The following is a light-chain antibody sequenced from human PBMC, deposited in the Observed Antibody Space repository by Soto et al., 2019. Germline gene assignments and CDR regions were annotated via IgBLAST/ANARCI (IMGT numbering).Light chain of an antibody. Sequence: ENVLTHSPGTLSLSPWERATLSCRASQPVSSSFLAWYQQKPGQAPRLLIYGAFKRATGIPDRFSGSGSGTDFTLTISRLEPEDFAVYYCQQYGSSGTFGQGTKVDIK. J-gene: IGKJ1*01. CDR3: QQYGSSGT. CDR1: QPVSSSF. CDR2: GAF. V-gene: IGKV3-20*01.